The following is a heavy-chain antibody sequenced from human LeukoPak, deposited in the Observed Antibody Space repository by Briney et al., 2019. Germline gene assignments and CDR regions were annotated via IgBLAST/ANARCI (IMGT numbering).Heavy chain of an antibody. CDR1: GFTFTNYW. V-gene: IGHV3-7*01. J-gene: IGHJ4*02. CDR3: AKDWTGSGWYKLDY. Sequence: PGGSLRLSCAASGFTFTNYWMSWVRQAPGKGLELVANIKQDRSEKYYVDSVKGRFTISRDNAKNSLYLQMNSLRAEDTAVYYCAKDWTGSGWYKLDYWGQGTLVTVSS. CDR2: IKQDRSEK. D-gene: IGHD6-19*01.